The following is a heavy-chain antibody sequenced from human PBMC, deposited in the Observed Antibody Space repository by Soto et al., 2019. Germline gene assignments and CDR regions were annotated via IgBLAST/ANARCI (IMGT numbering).Heavy chain of an antibody. CDR3: SRRGRELEVTGKGGFDI. Sequence: SETLSLTCTVSGGSISSSSYYWGWIRQPPGKGLEWIGSIYYSGSTYYNPSLKSRVTISVDTSKNQFSLKLSSVTAADTAVYYCSRRGRELEVTGKGGFDIWGQGTLVTVSS. V-gene: IGHV4-39*01. CDR2: IYYSGST. CDR1: GGSISSSSYY. J-gene: IGHJ5*02. D-gene: IGHD1-26*01.